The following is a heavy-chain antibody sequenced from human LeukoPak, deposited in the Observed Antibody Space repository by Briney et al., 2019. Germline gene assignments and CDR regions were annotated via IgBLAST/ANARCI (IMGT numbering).Heavy chain of an antibody. Sequence: GGSLRLSCAASGFTFSRYWMTWVRQAPGKGLEWVANIKQDGSEKYYVDSVKGRLTVSRDNAKNSLYLQMNSLRAEDTAVYFCTRDVLLHPGDDYWGQGTLVTVSS. D-gene: IGHD3-3*01. CDR3: TRDVLLHPGDDY. CDR2: IKQDGSEK. CDR1: GFTFSRYW. V-gene: IGHV3-7*04. J-gene: IGHJ4*02.